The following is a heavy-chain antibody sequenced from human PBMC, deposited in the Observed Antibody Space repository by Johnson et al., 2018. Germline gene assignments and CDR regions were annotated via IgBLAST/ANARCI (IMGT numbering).Heavy chain of an antibody. CDR3: TGGWGAVATWYKGSLCAEYFQH. J-gene: IGHJ1*01. V-gene: IGHV3-15*01. D-gene: IGHD6-19*01. Sequence: VQLVQSGGGLVQPGGSLRLSWVVSGFTFSNAWMNGVRQAPGKGLEWVGRIKSKTDGGTTDYAAPVKGRFTISRDDSKSIAYLQMKSLKTEDPAVYYCTGGWGAVATWYKGSLCAEYFQHWGQGTLVTVSS. CDR1: GFTFSNAW. CDR2: IKSKTDGGTT.